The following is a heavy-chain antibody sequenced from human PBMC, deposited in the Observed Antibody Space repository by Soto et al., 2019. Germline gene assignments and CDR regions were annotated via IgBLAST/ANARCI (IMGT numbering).Heavy chain of an antibody. V-gene: IGHV3-23*01. J-gene: IGHJ4*02. CDR2: MSGDGVST. D-gene: IGHD3-22*01. CDR3: AKDISSGYYYFDY. CDR1: GFTFSSYA. Sequence: VGSLRLSCAASGFTFSSYAMSWVRQAPGKGLEWVSLMSGDGVSTYYADSVKGRFTISRDNSKNTLYLQMNSLRAEDTAIYYCAKDISSGYYYFDYWGQGTLVTVSS.